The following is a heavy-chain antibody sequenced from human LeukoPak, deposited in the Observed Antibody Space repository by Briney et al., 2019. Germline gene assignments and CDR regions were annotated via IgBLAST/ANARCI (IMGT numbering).Heavy chain of an antibody. J-gene: IGHJ4*02. CDR3: ASRPELAARPDVYYFDY. V-gene: IGHV1-69*13. CDR1: GGTFSSYA. Sequence: EASVTVSFTASGGTFSSYAISWVRQAPEQGLGWRGGIIPIFGTANYAQKFQGRVTITADESMSTAYMELSSLRSEDTAVYYCASRPELAARPDVYYFDYWGQGTLVTVSS. CDR2: IIPIFGTA. D-gene: IGHD6-6*01.